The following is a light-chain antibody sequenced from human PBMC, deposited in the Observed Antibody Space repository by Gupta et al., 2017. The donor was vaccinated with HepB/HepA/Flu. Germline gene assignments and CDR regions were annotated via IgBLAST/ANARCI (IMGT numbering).Light chain of an antibody. CDR1: QDIRTY. J-gene: IGKJ2*01. CDR3: QQLKNYPPVT. V-gene: IGKV1-9*01. CDR2: AAS. Sequence: DIQLTQSPSFLSASVGDRVTITCRASQDIRTYLAWYKQKPRKAPKLLIYAASTWQSGVTSRFSGSGYGTELTLTISSRQQEDFAAYYCQQLKNYPPVTFGQGTKLEIK.